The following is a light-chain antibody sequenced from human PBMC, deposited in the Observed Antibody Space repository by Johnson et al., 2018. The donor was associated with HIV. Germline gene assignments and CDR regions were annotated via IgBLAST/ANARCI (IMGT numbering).Light chain of an antibody. CDR2: MNN. Sequence: QSVLTQPPSVSAAPGQKVTISCSGSSSNIGNNYVSWYQQLPGTAPKLLIYMNNKRPSGIPDRFSGSKSGTSATLGITGLQTGDEADYYCGTWDSSLSAFYVFGTGTKVTVL. V-gene: IGLV1-51*02. CDR1: SSNIGNNY. CDR3: GTWDSSLSAFYV. J-gene: IGLJ1*01.